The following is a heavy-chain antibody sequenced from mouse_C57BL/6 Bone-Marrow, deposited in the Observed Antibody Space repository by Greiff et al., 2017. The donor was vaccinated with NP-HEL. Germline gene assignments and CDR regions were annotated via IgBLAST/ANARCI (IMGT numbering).Heavy chain of an antibody. Sequence: QVQLKESGAELVKPGASVKMSCKASGYTFTTYPIEWMKQNHGKSLEWIGNFHPYNDDTKYNEKFKGKATLTVEKSSSTVYLELSRLTSDDSAVYYCARTLLDGYFAMDYWGQGTSVTVSS. D-gene: IGHD2-3*01. CDR3: ARTLLDGYFAMDY. CDR1: GYTFTTYP. J-gene: IGHJ4*01. V-gene: IGHV1-47*01. CDR2: FHPYNDDT.